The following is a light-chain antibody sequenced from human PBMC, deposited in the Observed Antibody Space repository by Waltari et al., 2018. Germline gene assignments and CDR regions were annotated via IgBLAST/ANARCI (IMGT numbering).Light chain of an antibody. V-gene: IGLV2-23*02. J-gene: IGLJ1*01. Sequence: QSALTQPASVSGSPGQSIPISCTGTSSDVGTYNYISWYQQYPGKAPTLVIYEVTNRPSGVSDRFSGSKSGNTASLTISGLQAEDEADYYCCSYAGGGTYVFGPGTKVTVL. CDR3: CSYAGGGTYV. CDR2: EVT. CDR1: SSDVGTYNY.